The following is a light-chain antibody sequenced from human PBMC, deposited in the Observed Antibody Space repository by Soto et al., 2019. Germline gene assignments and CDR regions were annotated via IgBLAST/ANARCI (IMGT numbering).Light chain of an antibody. CDR1: SSDVGGYNY. CDR2: EVT. V-gene: IGLV2-8*01. J-gene: IGLJ1*01. CDR3: NSYAGNNRYL. Sequence: QSALTQPPSASGSPGQSVTISCTGTSSDVGGYNYVSWFQQHPGKAPKLIIYEVTKRPSGVPNRFSGSKSGNTASLTVSGLQAEDEADYYGNSYAGNNRYLFGTGTKVTVL.